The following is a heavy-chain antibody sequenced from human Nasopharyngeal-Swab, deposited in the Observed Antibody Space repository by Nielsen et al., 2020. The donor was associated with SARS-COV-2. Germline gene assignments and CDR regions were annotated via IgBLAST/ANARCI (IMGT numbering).Heavy chain of an antibody. CDR1: GGSISSSSYY. J-gene: IGHJ1*01. Sequence: SETLSLTCTVSGGSISSSSYYWGWIRQPPGKGLEWIGNIYYSGSTYYNPSLKSRVTISVDTSKNQFSLKLCSMTTADTAVYYCARGYYHILTGWMGYFQHWGQGTLVTVSS. D-gene: IGHD3-9*01. V-gene: IGHV4-39*01. CDR3: ARGYYHILTGWMGYFQH. CDR2: IYYSGST.